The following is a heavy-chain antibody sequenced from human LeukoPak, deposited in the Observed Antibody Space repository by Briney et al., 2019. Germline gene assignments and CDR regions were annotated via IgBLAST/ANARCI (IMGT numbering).Heavy chain of an antibody. D-gene: IGHD5-18*01. Sequence: GGSLRLSCAASGFTFSSYGMSWVRQAPGKGLEWVSAISGSGGSTDYADSVKGRFTISRDNSKNTLYLQMNSLRAEDTAVYYCAKFLFLAAMGPYYFDYWGQGTLVTVSS. V-gene: IGHV3-23*01. CDR1: GFTFSSYG. CDR3: AKFLFLAAMGPYYFDY. CDR2: ISGSGGST. J-gene: IGHJ4*02.